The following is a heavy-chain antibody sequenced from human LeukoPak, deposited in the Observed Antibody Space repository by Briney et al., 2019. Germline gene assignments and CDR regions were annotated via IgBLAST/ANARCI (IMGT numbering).Heavy chain of an antibody. V-gene: IGHV3-48*04. CDR3: ASDYYGSEQTSY. CDR1: GFTFSSYS. D-gene: IGHD3-10*01. J-gene: IGHJ4*02. Sequence: GGSLRLSCAASGFTFSSYSMNWVRQAPGKGLEWASYISSSSSTIYYADSVKGRFTISRDNAKNSLYLQMNSLRAEDTAVYYCASDYYGSEQTSYWGQGALVTVSS. CDR2: ISSSSSTI.